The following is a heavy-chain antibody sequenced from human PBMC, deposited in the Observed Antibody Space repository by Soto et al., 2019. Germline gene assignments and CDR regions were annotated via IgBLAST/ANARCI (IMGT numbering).Heavy chain of an antibody. Sequence: QVQLVQSGAEVKKPGSSVKVSCKASGGTFSSYTISWVRQAPGQGLEWMGRIIPILGIANYAQKFQGRVTITADKSTSTAYMELSSLRSEYTAVYYCARVFYGSGSYRFDLWGRGTLVTVSS. J-gene: IGHJ2*01. D-gene: IGHD3-10*01. V-gene: IGHV1-69*02. CDR1: GGTFSSYT. CDR2: IIPILGIA. CDR3: ARVFYGSGSYRFDL.